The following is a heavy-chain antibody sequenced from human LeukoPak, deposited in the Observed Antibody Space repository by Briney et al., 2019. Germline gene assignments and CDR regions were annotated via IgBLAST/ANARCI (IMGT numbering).Heavy chain of an antibody. CDR3: ARVYSSSWQGAGN. J-gene: IGHJ4*02. V-gene: IGHV3-21*01. D-gene: IGHD6-13*01. CDR2: ISASSSHI. Sequence: AGGSLRLSCAATGFTFSAYSMNWVRQAPGKGLEWVSSISASSSHIYYADSAKGRFTISRDNAKNSLYLQMNSLTAEDTAVYYCARVYSSSWQGAGNWGQRTLVTVSS. CDR1: GFTFSAYS.